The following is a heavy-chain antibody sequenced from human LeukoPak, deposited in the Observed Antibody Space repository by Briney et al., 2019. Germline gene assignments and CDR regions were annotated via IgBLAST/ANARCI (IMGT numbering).Heavy chain of an antibody. CDR2: IYHSGST. CDR1: GGSISGYY. V-gene: IGHV4-38-2*02. J-gene: IGHJ4*02. D-gene: IGHD6-13*01. Sequence: PSETLSLTCTVSGGSISGYYWGWIRQPPGKGLEWIGSIYHSGSTYYNPSLKSRVTISVDTSKNQFSLKLSSVTAADTAVYYCARFIAAAGTRRSPSGYFDYWGQGTLVTVSS. CDR3: ARFIAAAGTRRSPSGYFDY.